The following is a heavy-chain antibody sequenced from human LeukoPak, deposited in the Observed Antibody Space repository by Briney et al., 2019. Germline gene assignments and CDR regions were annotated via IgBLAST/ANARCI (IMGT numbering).Heavy chain of an antibody. CDR2: INHSGST. CDR3: AKSNGYGLVDI. CDR1: GGSFSGYY. J-gene: IGHJ3*02. V-gene: IGHV4-34*01. D-gene: IGHD3-10*01. Sequence: SSETLSLTCAVYGGSFSGYYWSWIRQPPGKGLEWIGEINHSGSTNYNPSLKSRVTISVDTSRNQFSLKLTSVTAADTAVYYCAKSNGYGLVDIWGQGTMVTVSS.